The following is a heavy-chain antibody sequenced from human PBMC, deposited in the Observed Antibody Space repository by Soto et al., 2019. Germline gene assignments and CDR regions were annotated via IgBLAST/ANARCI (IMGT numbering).Heavy chain of an antibody. Sequence: SETLSLTCTVSGGSFNSGDYHWNWIRQSPEKGLEWIGYIYYSGGTYYNPSLKSRLLISVDTSKYQFSLKLSSVTAADTAVYYCAREYYYGSASYRGMDFWGQGTTVTVSS. CDR1: GGSFNSGDYH. CDR3: AREYYYGSASYRGMDF. V-gene: IGHV4-30-4*02. CDR2: IYYSGGT. D-gene: IGHD3-10*01. J-gene: IGHJ6*02.